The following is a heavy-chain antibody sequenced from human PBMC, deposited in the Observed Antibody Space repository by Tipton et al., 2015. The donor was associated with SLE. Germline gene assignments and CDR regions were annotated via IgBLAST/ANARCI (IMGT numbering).Heavy chain of an antibody. Sequence: QVQLVQSGAEVKKPGASVKVSCKASGYTFTSYGISWVRQAPGQGLEWMGWISAYNGKTNYAQKLQGRVTMTTDTSTSTAYMELRSLRSDDTAVYYCARDGPDYDILTGYWAGYYGMDVWGQGTTVTVSS. J-gene: IGHJ6*02. CDR1: GYTFTSYG. D-gene: IGHD3-9*01. CDR2: ISAYNGKT. V-gene: IGHV1-18*01. CDR3: ARDGPDYDILTGYWAGYYGMDV.